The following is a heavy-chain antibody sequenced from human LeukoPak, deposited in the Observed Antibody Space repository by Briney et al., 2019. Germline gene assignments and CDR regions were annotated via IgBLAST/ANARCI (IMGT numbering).Heavy chain of an antibody. D-gene: IGHD3-22*01. V-gene: IGHV4-59*08. CDR2: IYNDANT. Sequence: PETLSLTCGVSGGSISSSYWSWIRQPPGRGLWWVVNIYNDANTNYNPSLQSRVTMSVDTSKTHSSLQLTCLSATVRAVYYSARRFSYRSDGNGYCYGHDGFDVWGEGPLVTVSA. CDR3: ARRFSYRSDGNGYCYGHDGFDV. CDR1: GGSISSSY. J-gene: IGHJ3*01.